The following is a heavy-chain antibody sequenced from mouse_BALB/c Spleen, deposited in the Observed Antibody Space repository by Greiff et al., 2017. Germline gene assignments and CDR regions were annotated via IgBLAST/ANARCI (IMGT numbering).Heavy chain of an antibody. CDR2: ISSGGSYT. CDR1: GFTFSSYG. CDR3: ARRGIKGDYDGFAY. Sequence: EVKVVESGGDLVKPGGSLKLSCAASGFTFSSYGMSWVRQTPDKRLEWVATISSGGSYTYYPDSVKGRFTISRDNAKNTLYLQMSSLKSEDTAMYYCARRGIKGDYDGFAYWGQGTLVTVSA. J-gene: IGHJ3*01. V-gene: IGHV5-6*02. D-gene: IGHD2-4*01.